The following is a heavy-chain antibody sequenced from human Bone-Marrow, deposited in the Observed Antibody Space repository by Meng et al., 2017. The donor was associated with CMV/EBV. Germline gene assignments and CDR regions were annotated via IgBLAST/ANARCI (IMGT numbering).Heavy chain of an antibody. CDR1: GFTFSKYR. D-gene: IGHD6-6*01. Sequence: GGSLRLSCAASGFTFSKYRMTWVRQLPGKGLEWVANIRQDGSEEYYLDSVKGRFTISRDNAKNSLYLQMNSLRAEDTAVYYCARPQYSRSSGLDGMPVWGQGPTVPVYS. V-gene: IGHV3-7*01. CDR3: ARPQYSRSSGLDGMPV. J-gene: IGHJ6*02. CDR2: IRQDGSEE.